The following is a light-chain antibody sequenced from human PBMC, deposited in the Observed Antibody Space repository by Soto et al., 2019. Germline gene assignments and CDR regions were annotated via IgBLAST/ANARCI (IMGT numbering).Light chain of an antibody. J-gene: IGKJ5*01. CDR2: DAS. CDR3: QQYYSYPSIT. Sequence: EAVLTQSPATLSLSPGERATLSCRASLNVNSYLAWYQQKPGQAPRLLIYDASNRAAGIPARFSGSGSGTDFTLTISCLQSEDFATYYCQQYYSYPSITFGQGTRLEI. V-gene: IGKV3-11*01. CDR1: LNVNSY.